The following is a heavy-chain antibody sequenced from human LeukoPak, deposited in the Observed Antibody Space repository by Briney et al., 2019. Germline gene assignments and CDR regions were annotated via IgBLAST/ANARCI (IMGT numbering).Heavy chain of an antibody. V-gene: IGHV3-23*01. CDR3: ASFAPYDAFDI. J-gene: IGHJ3*02. CDR2: IGSGGENT. Sequence: GGALRLSCLTSGFTFSTNAVSWVRQAPGKGVEWVSTIGSGGENTYYADSVKGRFTISRDNSKNTLYLQMNSLRAEDTAVYYCASFAPYDAFDIWGQGTMVTVSS. CDR1: GFTFSTNA.